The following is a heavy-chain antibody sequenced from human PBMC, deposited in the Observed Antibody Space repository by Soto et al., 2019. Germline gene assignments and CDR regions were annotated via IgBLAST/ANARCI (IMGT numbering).Heavy chain of an antibody. CDR1: GFTLSAYW. CDR2: INRDGSKK. CDR3: ARDVSPGSSSLYLDAFDI. Sequence: EVQLEESGGDLVQPGGSLRLSCAASGFTLSAYWMTWVRQAPGKGLEWVANINRDGSKKSYLDSVRGRFTISRDNVGNSLYLQMDSLRAEATALYYCARDVSPGSSSLYLDAFDIWGQGTMVTVSS. V-gene: IGHV3-7*05. J-gene: IGHJ3*02. D-gene: IGHD6-13*01.